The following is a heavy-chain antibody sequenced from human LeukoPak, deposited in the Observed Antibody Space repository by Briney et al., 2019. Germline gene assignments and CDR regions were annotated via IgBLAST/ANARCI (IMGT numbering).Heavy chain of an antibody. Sequence: PSETLSLTCTVSGGSISSSSYYWGWIRQPPGTGLEWIGSIYYSGSTYYNPSLKSRVTISVDTSKNQFSLKLSSVTAADTAVYYCAREKGIAAAGTAHWFDPWGQGTLVTVSS. CDR3: AREKGIAAAGTAHWFDP. J-gene: IGHJ5*02. CDR2: IYYSGST. CDR1: GGSISSSSYY. V-gene: IGHV4-39*07. D-gene: IGHD6-13*01.